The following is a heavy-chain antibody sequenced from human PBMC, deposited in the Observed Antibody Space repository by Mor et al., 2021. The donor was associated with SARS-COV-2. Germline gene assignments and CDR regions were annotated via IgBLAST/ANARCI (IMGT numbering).Heavy chain of an antibody. Sequence: GRFTISRDNSKNTLYLQMNSLRPEDTAVYYCEKVLGGYSYGPNLVDWGQGTVVTVSS. CDR3: EKVLGGYSYGPNLVD. J-gene: IGHJ4*02. V-gene: IGHV3-30*02. D-gene: IGHD5-18*01.